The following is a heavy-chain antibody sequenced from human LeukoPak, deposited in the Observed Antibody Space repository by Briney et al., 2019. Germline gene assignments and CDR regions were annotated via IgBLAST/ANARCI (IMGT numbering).Heavy chain of an antibody. CDR1: GGAISSHY. V-gene: IGHV4-59*11. CDR2: IYYSGST. Sequence: SETLSPTCTVSGGAISSHYWTWIRQPPGKGPEWIGYIYYSGSTNYNPSLKSRVTISVDTSKNQFSLKLSSVTAADTAVYYCARGYYRYAFDIWGQGTMVTVSS. CDR3: ARGYYRYAFDI. J-gene: IGHJ3*02. D-gene: IGHD3-10*01.